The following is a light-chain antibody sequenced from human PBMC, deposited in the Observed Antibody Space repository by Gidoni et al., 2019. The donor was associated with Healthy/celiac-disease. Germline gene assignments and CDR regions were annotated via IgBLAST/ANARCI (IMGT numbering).Light chain of an antibody. CDR3: RQYGSTPYT. J-gene: IGKJ2*01. CDR1: QSVSSNY. V-gene: IGKV3-20*01. CDR2: GAS. Sequence: EIVLTQSPATLSLSHGEGATLCCRASQSVSSNYLAGYQQKFGQAPRLLIYGASSRATGIPDRFSGSGSGTDFTLTISRLEPEDFAVYYCRQYGSTPYTFGQGTKLEIK.